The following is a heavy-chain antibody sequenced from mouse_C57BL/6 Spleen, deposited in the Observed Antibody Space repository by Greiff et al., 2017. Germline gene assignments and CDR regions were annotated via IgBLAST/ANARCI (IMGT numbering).Heavy chain of an antibody. V-gene: IGHV1-80*01. CDR1: GYAFSSYW. CDR2: IYPGDGDT. CDR3: AKDGSSFDY. D-gene: IGHD1-1*01. Sequence: QVQLKQSGAELVKPGASVKISCKASGYAFSSYWINWVKQRPGKGLEWIGQIYPGDGDTNYNGKFKGKATLTADKSSSTAYMQLSSLTSEDSAVYFCAKDGSSFDYWGQGTTLTVSS. J-gene: IGHJ2*01.